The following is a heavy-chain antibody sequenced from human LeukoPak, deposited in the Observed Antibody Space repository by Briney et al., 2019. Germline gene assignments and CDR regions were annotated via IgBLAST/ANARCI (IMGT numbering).Heavy chain of an antibody. CDR1: GFSLITSGMC. CDR2: IDWDDDK. CDR3: ARISAYGDYYFDY. Sequence: SGPALVKPTQTLTLACTFSGFSLITSGMCVSWIRQPPGKALEWLALIDWDDDKYYSTSLKTRLTISKDTFKNQVVLTMTNMDPVDTATYYCARISAYGDYYFDYWGQGTLVTVSS. J-gene: IGHJ4*02. V-gene: IGHV2-70*01. D-gene: IGHD4-17*01.